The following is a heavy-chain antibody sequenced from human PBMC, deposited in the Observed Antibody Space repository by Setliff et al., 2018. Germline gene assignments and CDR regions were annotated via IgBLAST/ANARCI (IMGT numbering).Heavy chain of an antibody. V-gene: IGHV3-73*01. CDR3: AAAPAGSDVFDM. D-gene: IGHD6-13*01. CDR1: GFTFSGSA. Sequence: PSETLRLSCAASGFTFSGSAMYWVRQASGKGLEWVGRIRSKSDSYATIYAASVRGRFTISRDDSKNTAYLQMNSLKTEDTAVYYCAAAPAGSDVFDMWGQGTMVTVSS. J-gene: IGHJ3*02. CDR2: IRSKSDSYAT.